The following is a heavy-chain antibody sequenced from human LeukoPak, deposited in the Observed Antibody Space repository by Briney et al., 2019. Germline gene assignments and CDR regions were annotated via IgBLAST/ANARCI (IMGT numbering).Heavy chain of an antibody. J-gene: IGHJ6*02. CDR1: GGSISSYY. CDR2: IYYSGST. V-gene: IGHV4-59*01. CDR3: ARGKILWFGEFGGMDV. Sequence: PSETLSLTCTVSGGSISSYYWSWIRQPPGKGLEWIGYIYYSGSTNYNPSLKSRVTISVDTSKNQFSLKLSSVTAADTAVYYCARGKILWFGEFGGMDVWGQGTTVTVSS. D-gene: IGHD3-10*01.